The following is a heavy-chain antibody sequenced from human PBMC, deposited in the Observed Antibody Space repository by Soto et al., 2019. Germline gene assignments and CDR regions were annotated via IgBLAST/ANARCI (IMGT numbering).Heavy chain of an antibody. CDR3: ARDRRDGWIFDY. V-gene: IGHV4-30-2*01. Sequence: QLQLQESGSGLVKPSQTLSLTCAVSGDSISSGGYSWNWIRQPPGKGLEWIGYIYYTGGTSYNPSLQSRVTISVDTSKNQFSLKLNSVTAADTAVYYCARDRRDGWIFDYWSQGTLVTVSS. CDR2: IYYTGGT. J-gene: IGHJ4*02. CDR1: GDSISSGGYS. D-gene: IGHD5-12*01.